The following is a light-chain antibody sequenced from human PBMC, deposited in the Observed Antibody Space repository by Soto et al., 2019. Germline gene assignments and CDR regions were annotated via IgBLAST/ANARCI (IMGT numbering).Light chain of an antibody. V-gene: IGLV2-14*03. CDR1: SGDVGGYNY. CDR3: SSFTSSGTPV. CDR2: DVS. Sequence: QSALTQPASVSGSPGQSITISCTGTSGDVGGYNYVSWYQQHPGKAPKLMIYDVSNRPSGVSNRFSGSKSGNTASLTLSGLQAEDEADYYCSSFTSSGTPVFGGGTKVTVL. J-gene: IGLJ2*01.